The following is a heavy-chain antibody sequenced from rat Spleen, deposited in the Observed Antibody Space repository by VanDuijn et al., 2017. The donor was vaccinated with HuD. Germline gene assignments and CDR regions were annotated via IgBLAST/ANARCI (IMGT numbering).Heavy chain of an antibody. J-gene: IGHJ4*01. CDR3: ARGYVMDA. V-gene: IGHV5-19*01. Sequence: EVQLVESDGGLVQPGRSLKLSCEVSGFTFNNYGMHWIRQAPTKGLEWVASISPSGGNTYYRDSVKGRFTISRDTAKSTLYLQMNNLRSEDTAMYYCARGYVMDAWGQGASVTVSS. CDR1: GFTFNNYG. CDR2: ISPSGGNT.